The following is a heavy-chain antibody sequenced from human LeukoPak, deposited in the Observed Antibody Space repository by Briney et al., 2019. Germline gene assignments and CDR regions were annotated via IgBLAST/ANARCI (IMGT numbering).Heavy chain of an antibody. Sequence: PSETLSLTCTVSGGSISSGGYYWSWIRQHPGKGLEWIGYIYYSGSTYYNPSLKSRVTISVDTSKNQFSLKLSSVTAADTAVYYCARGRPESDFDYWGQGTLVTVSS. V-gene: IGHV4-31*03. J-gene: IGHJ4*02. CDR3: ARGRPESDFDY. D-gene: IGHD1-14*01. CDR1: GGSISSGGYY. CDR2: IYYSGST.